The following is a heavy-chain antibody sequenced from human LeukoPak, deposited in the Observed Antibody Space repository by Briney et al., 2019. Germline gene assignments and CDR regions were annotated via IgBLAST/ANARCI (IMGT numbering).Heavy chain of an antibody. Sequence: GGSLRLSCAASGFFFDDYGMHWVRQVPGKGLEWVSGISWQSNTRKYADSVRGRFTISRDNAKNSLYLQVNSLKLEDTALYYCVKDRDFWSGLDVWGQGTMVTVS. J-gene: IGHJ6*02. CDR3: VKDRDFWSGLDV. D-gene: IGHD3-3*01. CDR2: ISWQSNTR. CDR1: GFFFDDYG. V-gene: IGHV3-9*01.